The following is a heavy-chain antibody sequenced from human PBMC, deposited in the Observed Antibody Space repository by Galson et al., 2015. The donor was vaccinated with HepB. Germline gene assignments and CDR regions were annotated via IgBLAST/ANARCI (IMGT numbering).Heavy chain of an antibody. D-gene: IGHD6-19*01. V-gene: IGHV1-58*01. CDR2: IVVGSGNT. CDR1: GFTFTSSA. CDR3: AASFGRTLGSSGWYGDYYYGMDV. Sequence: SVTVSCKASGFTFTSSAVQWVRQARGQRLEWIGWIVVGSGNTNYAQKFQERVTITRDMSTSTAYMELSSLRSEDTAVYYCAASFGRTLGSSGWYGDYYYGMDVWGQGTTVTVSS. J-gene: IGHJ6*02.